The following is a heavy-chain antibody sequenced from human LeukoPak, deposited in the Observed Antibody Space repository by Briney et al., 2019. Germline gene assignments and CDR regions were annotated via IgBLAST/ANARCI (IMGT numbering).Heavy chain of an antibody. D-gene: IGHD3-10*01. J-gene: IGHJ4*02. CDR2: IYYSGST. CDR1: GGSISSSSYY. V-gene: IGHV4-39*01. Sequence: NSSETLSLTCTVSGGSISSSSYYWGWLRQPPGKGLEWIGSIYYSGSTYYNPSLKSRVTISVDTSKNQFSLKLSSVTAADTAVYYCAPSRGRWFGEHYFDYWGQGTLVTVSS. CDR3: APSRGRWFGEHYFDY.